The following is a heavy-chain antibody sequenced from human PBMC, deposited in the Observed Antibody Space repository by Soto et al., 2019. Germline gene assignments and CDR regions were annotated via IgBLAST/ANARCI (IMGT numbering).Heavy chain of an antibody. CDR3: ATGGRQWLVTSDFNY. Sequence: VQLVESGGGVVQPGRSLRLSCAASGFTFSDYAMHWVRQAPGKGLEWVAVVSHDGRNTHYADSVKGRFTISRDSSKNTVSLEMTRLRDEDTAVYYCATGGRQWLVTSDFNYWGQGARVTVSS. CDR1: GFTFSDYA. V-gene: IGHV3-30*03. CDR2: VSHDGRNT. D-gene: IGHD6-19*01. J-gene: IGHJ4*02.